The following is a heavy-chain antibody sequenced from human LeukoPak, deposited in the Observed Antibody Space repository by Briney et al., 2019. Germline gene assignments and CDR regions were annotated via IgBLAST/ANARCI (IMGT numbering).Heavy chain of an antibody. CDR3: ARSDYYDSSPYYMDV. V-gene: IGHV4-34*01. CDR1: GGSFSGYY. CDR2: INHSGST. Sequence: SETLSLTCAVYGGSFSGYYWSWIRQPPGKGLEWIGEINHSGSTNYNPSLKSRVTISVDTSKNQFSLKLSSVTAADTAVYYCARSDYYDSSPYYMDVWGKGTTVTLSS. J-gene: IGHJ6*03. D-gene: IGHD3-22*01.